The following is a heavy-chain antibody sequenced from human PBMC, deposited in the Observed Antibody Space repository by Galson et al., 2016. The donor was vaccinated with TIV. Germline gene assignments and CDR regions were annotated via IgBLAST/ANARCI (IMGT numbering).Heavy chain of an antibody. CDR1: GFTFNTYW. V-gene: IGHV3-7*01. Sequence: SLRLSCAASGFTFNTYWMNWVRQAPGKGLQWVANIKQDGIQTNYLDSVKGRFTISRDNAKNSVYLQMTTLRADDTAVYYCARDTEQYNSFTDTFDVWGQGTMVTVSS. CDR3: ARDTEQYNSFTDTFDV. J-gene: IGHJ3*01. CDR2: IKQDGIQT. D-gene: IGHD6-6*01.